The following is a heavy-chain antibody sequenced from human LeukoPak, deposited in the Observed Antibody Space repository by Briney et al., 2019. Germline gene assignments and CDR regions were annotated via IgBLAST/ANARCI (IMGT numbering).Heavy chain of an antibody. D-gene: IGHD2-21*01. CDR1: GFTFSSYA. CDR3: ARDYSAERDY. J-gene: IGHJ4*02. V-gene: IGHV3-30*04. Sequence: PGRSLRLSCAASGFTFSSYAMHWVRQAPGKGLEWVAVISYDGSNKYYADSVKGRFTISRDNSKNTLYLQMNSLRAEDTAVYYCARDYSAERDYWGQGTLVTVSS. CDR2: ISYDGSNK.